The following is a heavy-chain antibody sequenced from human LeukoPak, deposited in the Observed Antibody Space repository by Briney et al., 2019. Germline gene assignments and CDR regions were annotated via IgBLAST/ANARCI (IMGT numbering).Heavy chain of an antibody. D-gene: IGHD6-6*01. CDR1: GFTFSSYA. J-gene: IGHJ3*02. CDR3: ARDGYSCSADAFDI. Sequence: GRSLRLSCAASGFTFSSYAMHWVRQAPGKGLEWVAVISYDGSNKYYADSVKGRFTISRDNSKNTLYLQMNSLRAEDTAVYYCARDGYSCSADAFDIWGQGTMVTVSS. V-gene: IGHV3-30-3*01. CDR2: ISYDGSNK.